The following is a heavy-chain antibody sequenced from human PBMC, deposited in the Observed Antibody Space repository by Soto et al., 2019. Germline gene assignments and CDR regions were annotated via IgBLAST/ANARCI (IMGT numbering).Heavy chain of an antibody. CDR3: ARHSGWELPSFYYYYYGMDV. CDR2: IYYSGST. D-gene: IGHD1-26*01. CDR1: GGSISSSSYY. V-gene: IGHV4-39*01. Sequence: KPSDTLSLTCTVSGGSISSSSYYWGWIRQPPGKGLEWIGSIYYSGSTYYNPSLKSRVTISVDTSKNQFSLKLSSVTAADTAVYYCARHSGWELPSFYYYYYGMDVWGQGTTVTVSS. J-gene: IGHJ6*02.